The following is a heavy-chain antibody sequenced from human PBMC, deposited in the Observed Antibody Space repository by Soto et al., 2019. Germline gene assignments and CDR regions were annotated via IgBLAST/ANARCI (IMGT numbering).Heavy chain of an antibody. Sequence: QVQLVQSGAEVKKPGASVKVSCKVSGNNFTSQYMHWVRQAPGQGLEWMAMINPSGGRTSYAQMFQGRVTMTRDTSTSTVHMELSSLRSEDTAVYYCFRDVGDWGQGTLVTVSS. CDR2: INPSGGRT. V-gene: IGHV1-46*03. CDR1: GNNFTSQY. CDR3: FRDVGD. D-gene: IGHD3-3*01. J-gene: IGHJ4*02.